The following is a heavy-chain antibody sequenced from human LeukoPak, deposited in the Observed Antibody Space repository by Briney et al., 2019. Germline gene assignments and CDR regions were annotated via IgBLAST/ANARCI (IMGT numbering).Heavy chain of an antibody. J-gene: IGHJ4*02. D-gene: IGHD3-16*02. Sequence: GGSLRLSCAASGFTFDDYGMNWVRQAPGKGLEWVSYISSGSTTIHYADSVKGRFTISRDNAKNSLYLQMNSLRAEDTAVYYCARGSYDYVWGSYRYPYFDYWGQGTLVTVSS. CDR1: GFTFDDYG. CDR2: ISSGSTTI. V-gene: IGHV3-48*04. CDR3: ARGSYDYVWGSYRYPYFDY.